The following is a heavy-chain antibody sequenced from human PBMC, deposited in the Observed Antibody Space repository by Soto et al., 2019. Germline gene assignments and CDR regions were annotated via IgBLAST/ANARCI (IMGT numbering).Heavy chain of an antibody. V-gene: IGHV1-18*01. CDR2: ISGNSGDT. CDR1: GYSFTTYG. J-gene: IGHJ3*01. CDR3: AINRGDIFDA. Sequence: QAQLVQSGPEVKKPGASVKVSCKTSGYSFTTYGVKWVRQAPGQGLEWRALISGNSGDTRFAQNFQGRVTLTTDTSTSTAYMELRSLTSDDTAVYYCAINRGDIFDAWGEGTMVLVSS. D-gene: IGHD2-21*01.